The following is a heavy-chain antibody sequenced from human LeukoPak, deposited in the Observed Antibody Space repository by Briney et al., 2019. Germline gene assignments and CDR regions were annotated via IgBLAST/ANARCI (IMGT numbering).Heavy chain of an antibody. D-gene: IGHD2-15*01. CDR1: GFTFSSYW. CDR2: INTDGSST. V-gene: IGHV3-74*01. CDR3: ARDEGDVVFDY. J-gene: IGHJ4*02. Sequence: GGSLRLSCAASGFTFSSYWMHWVRQAPGKGLVWVSRINTDGSSTSYADSVKGRFTISRDNAKNTLYLQMNSLRAEDTAVYYCARDEGDVVFDYWGQGTLVTVSS.